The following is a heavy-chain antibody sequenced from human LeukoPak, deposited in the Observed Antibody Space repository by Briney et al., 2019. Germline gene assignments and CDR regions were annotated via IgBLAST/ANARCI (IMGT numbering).Heavy chain of an antibody. CDR2: IYYSGST. CDR1: GGSISSSSYY. J-gene: IGHJ5*02. CDR3: ARSYYDSSGYQNNWFDP. D-gene: IGHD3-22*01. Sequence: SETLSLTCTVSGGSISSSSYYWGWIRQPPGKGLEWIGSIYYSGSTYYNPSLKSRVTISVDTSKNQFSLKLSSVTAADTAVYYCARSYYDSSGYQNNWFDPWGQGTLVTVSS. V-gene: IGHV4-39*01.